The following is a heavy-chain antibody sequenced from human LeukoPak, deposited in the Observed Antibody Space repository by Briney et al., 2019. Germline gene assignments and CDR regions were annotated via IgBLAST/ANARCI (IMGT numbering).Heavy chain of an antibody. D-gene: IGHD6-6*01. CDR3: AKPRVEYSSSPDAFDI. CDR1: GFTFDDYA. V-gene: IGHV3-9*01. CDR2: ISWNSGSI. J-gene: IGHJ3*02. Sequence: GGSLRLSCAASGFTFDDYAMHWVRQTPGKGLEWVSGISWNSGSIGYADSVKGRFTISRDNSKNTLYLQMNSLRAEDTAVYYCAKPRVEYSSSPDAFDIWGQGTMVTVSS.